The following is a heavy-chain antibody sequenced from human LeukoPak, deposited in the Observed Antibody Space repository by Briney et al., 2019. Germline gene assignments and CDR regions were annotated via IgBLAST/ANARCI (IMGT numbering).Heavy chain of an antibody. D-gene: IGHD3-9*01. CDR1: GFTFSSYS. V-gene: IGHV3-21*01. Sequence: GGSLRLFCAASGFTFSSYSMNWVRQAPGKGLEWVSSISSSSSYIYYADSVKGRFTISRDNAKNSLYLQMNSLRAEDTAVYYCARDPYYDILTGYGLYYYYYYMDVWGKGTTVTVSS. CDR2: ISSSSSYI. CDR3: ARDPYYDILTGYGLYYYYYYMDV. J-gene: IGHJ6*03.